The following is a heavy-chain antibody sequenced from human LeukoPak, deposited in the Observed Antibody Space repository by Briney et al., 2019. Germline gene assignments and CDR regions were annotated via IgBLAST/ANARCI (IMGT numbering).Heavy chain of an antibody. CDR3: ARGHGTAFDP. J-gene: IGHJ5*02. CDR1: GYTFTSYD. D-gene: IGHD3-10*01. CDR2: MHPDNGNT. V-gene: IGHV1-8*02. Sequence: ASVKVSCKASGYTFTSYDINWLRQAPGQGLEWMGWMHPDNGNTGYAQKFQGRVTMTRNTSITTAYMELRSLRSDDTAVYYCARGHGTAFDPWGQGTLVTVSS.